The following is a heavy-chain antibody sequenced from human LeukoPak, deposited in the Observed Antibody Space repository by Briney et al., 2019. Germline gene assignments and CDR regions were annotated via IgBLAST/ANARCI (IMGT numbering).Heavy chain of an antibody. CDR2: ISGSGGST. J-gene: IGHJ4*02. D-gene: IGHD5-12*01. V-gene: IGHV3-23*01. CDR3: AKEGVVATMGSGFDY. CDR1: GFTFNTYA. Sequence: PGGSLRLSCAASGFTFNTYAMSWVRQAPGKGLEWVSGISGSGGSTYHADSVKGRFTISRDNSKNTLYLQMNSLRAEDTAVYYCAKEGVVATMGSGFDYWGQGTLVTVSS.